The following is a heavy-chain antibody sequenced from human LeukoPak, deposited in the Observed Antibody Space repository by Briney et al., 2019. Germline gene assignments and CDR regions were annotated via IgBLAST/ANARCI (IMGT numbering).Heavy chain of an antibody. Sequence: GGSLRLSCAASGFTFSNYEMNWVRQAPGKGLEWVSYISSSGSTIHYADSVKGRFTISRDNAKNSLYLQMNSLRAEDTAVYYCAELGITMIGGVWGKGTTVTISS. CDR3: AELGITMIGGV. CDR2: ISSSGSTI. CDR1: GFTFSNYE. D-gene: IGHD3-10*02. J-gene: IGHJ6*04. V-gene: IGHV3-48*03.